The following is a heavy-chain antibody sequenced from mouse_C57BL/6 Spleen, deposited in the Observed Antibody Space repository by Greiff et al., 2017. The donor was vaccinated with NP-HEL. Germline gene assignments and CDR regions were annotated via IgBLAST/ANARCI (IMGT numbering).Heavy chain of an antibody. CDR2: ISSGGDYI. Sequence: EVQRVESGEGLVKPGGSLKLSCAASGFTFSSYAMSWVRQTPEKRLEWVAYISSGGDYIYYADTVNVRFTISRDNARNTLYLQMSSLKSEDTAMYYCTSALQYYFDYWGQGTTLTVSS. V-gene: IGHV5-9-1*02. J-gene: IGHJ2*01. CDR1: GFTFSSYA. D-gene: IGHD2-10*01. CDR3: TSALQYYFDY.